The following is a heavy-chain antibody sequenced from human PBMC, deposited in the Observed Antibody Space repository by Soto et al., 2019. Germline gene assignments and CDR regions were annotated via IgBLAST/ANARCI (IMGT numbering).Heavy chain of an antibody. CDR2: INHSGST. Sequence: SETLSLTCAVYGGSFSGYYWSWIRQPPGKGLEWIGEINHSGSTNYNPSLKSRVTISVDTSKNQFSLKLSSVTAADTAVYYCASSLWFGELFYYYYGMDVWGQGTTVTVSS. D-gene: IGHD3-10*01. V-gene: IGHV4-34*01. CDR3: ASSLWFGELFYYYYGMDV. CDR1: GGSFSGYY. J-gene: IGHJ6*02.